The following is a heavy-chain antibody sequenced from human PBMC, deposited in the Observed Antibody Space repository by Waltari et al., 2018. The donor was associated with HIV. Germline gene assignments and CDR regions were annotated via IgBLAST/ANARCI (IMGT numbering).Heavy chain of an antibody. D-gene: IGHD2-2*02. Sequence: QVQLVESGGGAVQPGRSLRLSCGASGFTFRTYGMHWVRQAPGKGVEWVAVIAYDGSNKYYVDSVKCRFTISRDNSKNTLYLQMNSLRAEDTAMYYCAKGYCSSISCYTGDWGQGTLVTVSS. J-gene: IGHJ4*02. CDR2: IAYDGSNK. V-gene: IGHV3-30*18. CDR3: AKGYCSSISCYTGD. CDR1: GFTFRTYG.